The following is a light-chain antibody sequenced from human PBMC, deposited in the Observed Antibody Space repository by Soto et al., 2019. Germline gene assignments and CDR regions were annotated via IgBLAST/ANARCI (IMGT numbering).Light chain of an antibody. CDR2: AAS. J-gene: IGKJ1*01. CDR3: QQYSVYWT. CDR1: QGIRND. V-gene: IGKV1-6*01. Sequence: AIQMTQSPSSLSASVGDRVTITCRASQGIRNDLGWYQQKPGQAPKLLIFAASSLQVGVPSRFSGSGSGTDFTLTISSLQPEDFATYYCQQYSVYWTFGQGTKVDI.